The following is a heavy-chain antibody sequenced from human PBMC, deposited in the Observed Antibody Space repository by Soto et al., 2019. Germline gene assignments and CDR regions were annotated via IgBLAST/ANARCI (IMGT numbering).Heavy chain of an antibody. V-gene: IGHV3-23*01. CDR1: GFTFSTYA. D-gene: IGHD6-25*01. CDR2: ISGSGGTT. Sequence: PGGSLRLSCAASGFTFSTYAMNWVRQAPGKGLEWVSVISGSGGTTNYADSVRGRFTISRDNSKNTLYLQVNSLRAEDTAVYYCAKAAVGYYYYAMDVWGQGTTVTVSS. CDR3: AKAAVGYYYYAMDV. J-gene: IGHJ6*02.